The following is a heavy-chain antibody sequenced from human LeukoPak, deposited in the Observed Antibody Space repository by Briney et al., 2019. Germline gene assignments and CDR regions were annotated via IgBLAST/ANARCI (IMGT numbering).Heavy chain of an antibody. CDR2: INPRGGST. V-gene: IGHV1-46*01. CDR3: ARANCSSISCPPDY. J-gene: IGHJ4*02. CDR1: GYTFISYY. Sequence: ASVNVSCKASGYTFISYYMHWVRQAPGQGLEWMGIINPRGGSTSYHQKFQGRVTMTRDTSTSTVYMELRSLRSEDTAIYYCARANCSSISCPPDYWGQGTLVTVSS. D-gene: IGHD2-2*01.